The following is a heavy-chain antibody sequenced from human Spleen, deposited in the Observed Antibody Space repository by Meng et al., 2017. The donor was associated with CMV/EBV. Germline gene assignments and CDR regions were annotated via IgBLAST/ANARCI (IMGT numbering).Heavy chain of an antibody. CDR2: ISSSSSYI. Sequence: GGSLRLSCAASGFTFSSYAMSWVRQAPGKGLEWVSSISSSSSYIYYADSVKGRFTISRDNAKNSLYLQMNSLRAEDTAVYYCARDGYCSGGSCYPYYGMDVWGQGTTVTVSS. J-gene: IGHJ6*02. CDR3: ARDGYCSGGSCYPYYGMDV. CDR1: GFTFSSYA. V-gene: IGHV3-21*01. D-gene: IGHD2-15*01.